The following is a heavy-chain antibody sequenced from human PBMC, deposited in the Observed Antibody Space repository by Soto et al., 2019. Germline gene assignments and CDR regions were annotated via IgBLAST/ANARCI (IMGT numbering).Heavy chain of an antibody. CDR2: IYYSGST. Sequence: PSETLSLTCTVSGDSIRSGNHYWSWIRQPPGKGLEWIGYIYYSGSTYYNPSLKSRVTISVDTSKNQFSLKLSSVTAADTAVYYCARQSIAALPHFDYWGQGTLVTVSS. J-gene: IGHJ4*02. D-gene: IGHD6-6*01. CDR3: ARQSIAALPHFDY. CDR1: GDSIRSGNHY. V-gene: IGHV4-30-4*01.